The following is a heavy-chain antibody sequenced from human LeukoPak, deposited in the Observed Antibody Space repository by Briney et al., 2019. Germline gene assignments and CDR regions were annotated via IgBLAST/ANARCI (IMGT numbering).Heavy chain of an antibody. V-gene: IGHV4-34*01. CDR1: GGSFSGYY. D-gene: IGHD6-13*01. CDR2: INHSGST. J-gene: IGHJ4*02. CDR3: ARGKRGYSSSWYDY. Sequence: SETLSLTCAVYGGSFSGYYWSWTRQPPGKGLEWIGEINHSGSTNYNPSLKSRVTISVDTSKNQFSLKLSSVTAADTAVYYCARGKRGYSSSWYDYWGQGTLVTVSS.